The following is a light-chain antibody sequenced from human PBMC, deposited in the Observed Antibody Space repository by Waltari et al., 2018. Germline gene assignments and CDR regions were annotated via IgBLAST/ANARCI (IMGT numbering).Light chain of an antibody. Sequence: EMVLTQSPGTLALSLGERATVSCRASESVSRALAGDQQKPGQAPRLLMYGASTRATGIPDRLSGSGSGTDFSLTISRLEPDDFAIYYCQHYLRLPVTFGQGTTVEI. V-gene: IGKV3-20*01. CDR3: QHYLRLPVT. J-gene: IGKJ1*01. CDR2: GAS. CDR1: ESVSRA.